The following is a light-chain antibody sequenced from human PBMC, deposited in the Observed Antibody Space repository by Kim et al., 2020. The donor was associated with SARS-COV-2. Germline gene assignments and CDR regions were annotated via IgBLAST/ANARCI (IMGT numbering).Light chain of an antibody. CDR2: YDS. V-gene: IGLV3-21*04. J-gene: IGLJ2*01. CDR3: RVWDSSSDHVV. Sequence: APGKTARITCGGNNIGSKSVHWYQQEPGQAPVLVIYYDSDRPSGIPERFSGSNSGNTATLTISRVEAGDEADYYCRVWDSSSDHVVFGGGTQLTVL. CDR1: NIGSKS.